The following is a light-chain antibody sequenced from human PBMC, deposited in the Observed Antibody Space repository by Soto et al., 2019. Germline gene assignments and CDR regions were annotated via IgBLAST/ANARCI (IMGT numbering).Light chain of an antibody. J-gene: IGKJ1*01. Sequence: EIVMTQSPATLSVSPGERATLSCRASQRVSSNLAWYQQKPGQAPRLLIYGASTRATGIPARFSGSASGTEFTLTISSLQSEDFAVYYCQQYNNWRGTFGQGTKVEIK. CDR1: QRVSSN. V-gene: IGKV3-15*01. CDR3: QQYNNWRGT. CDR2: GAS.